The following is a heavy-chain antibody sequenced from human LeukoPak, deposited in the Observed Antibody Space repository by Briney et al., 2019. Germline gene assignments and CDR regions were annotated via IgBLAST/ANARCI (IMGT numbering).Heavy chain of an antibody. D-gene: IGHD3-16*01. J-gene: IGHJ5*02. CDR1: GYTFTTYG. Sequence: ASVKVSCKASGYTFTTYGISWVRQAPGQGLEWMGWISTYNGNTNYAQNLQGRVTMTTDTSTTTAYMELRSLRSDDTAVYYCARDRRGSGDAPGVWFDPWGQGTLVTVSS. CDR3: ARDRRGSGDAPGVWFDP. V-gene: IGHV1-18*01. CDR2: ISTYNGNT.